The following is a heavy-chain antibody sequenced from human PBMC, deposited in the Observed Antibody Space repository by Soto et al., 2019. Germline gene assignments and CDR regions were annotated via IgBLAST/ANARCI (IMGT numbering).Heavy chain of an antibody. J-gene: IGHJ6*02. CDR3: ARERETGYSSSWVYYYYYGMDV. CDR1: GDSVSSNSAA. D-gene: IGHD6-13*01. V-gene: IGHV6-1*01. CDR2: TYYRSKWYN. Sequence: PSQTLSLTCAISGDSVSSNSAAWNWIRQSPSRGLEWLGRTYYRSKWYNDYAVSVKSRITINPDTSKNQFSLQLNSVTPEDTAVYYCARERETGYSSSWVYYYYYGMDVWGQGTTVTVSS.